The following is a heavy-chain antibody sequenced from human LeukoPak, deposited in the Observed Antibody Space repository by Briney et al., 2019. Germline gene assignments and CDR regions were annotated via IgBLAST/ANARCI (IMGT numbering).Heavy chain of an antibody. CDR2: MNPNSGNT. V-gene: IGHV1-8*03. D-gene: IGHD3-10*01. CDR3: ARGAYGKNYYYYYYMDV. J-gene: IGHJ6*03. Sequence: GASVKVSCKASGYTFTSYDINWVRQATGQGLEWMGWMNPNSGNTGYAQKFQGRVTITRNTSISTAYMELSSLRSEDTAVYYCARGAYGKNYYYYYYMDVWGKGTTVTVSS. CDR1: GYTFTSYD.